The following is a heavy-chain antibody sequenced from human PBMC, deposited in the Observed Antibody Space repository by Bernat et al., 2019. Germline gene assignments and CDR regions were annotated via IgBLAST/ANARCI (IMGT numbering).Heavy chain of an antibody. CDR3: AAAPSQVPAANIWFDP. V-gene: IGHV1-18*01. CDR2: INPYNGNT. D-gene: IGHD2-2*01. Sequence: QVQLLQSGTDVKKPGASLRVSCKASGYTFINYGITWVRQAPGQGLEWMGWINPYNGNTNYAQTVQGRVTMTTDTATSTAYMAMTSLLSDDTAVYYCAAAPSQVPAANIWFDPWGQGTLVTVSS. J-gene: IGHJ5*01. CDR1: GYTFINYG.